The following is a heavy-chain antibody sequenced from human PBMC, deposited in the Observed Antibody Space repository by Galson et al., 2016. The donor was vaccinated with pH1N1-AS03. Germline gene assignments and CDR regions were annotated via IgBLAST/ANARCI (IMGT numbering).Heavy chain of an antibody. CDR3: AKASAAAGTRTFDY. Sequence: SLRLSCAASGFTFSSYAMNWVRQAPGKGLEWVSAISNSGGTTYYADSVKGRFTISRDNSKNTLYLQMNSLRAEDTALYYCAKASAAAGTRTFDYWGQGTLVTVSS. V-gene: IGHV3-23*01. D-gene: IGHD6-13*01. J-gene: IGHJ4*02. CDR2: ISNSGGTT. CDR1: GFTFSSYA.